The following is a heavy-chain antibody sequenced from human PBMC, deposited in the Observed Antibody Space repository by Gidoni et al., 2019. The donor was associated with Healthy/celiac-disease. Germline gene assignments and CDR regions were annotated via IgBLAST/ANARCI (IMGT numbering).Heavy chain of an antibody. V-gene: IGHV4-61*02. D-gene: IGHD6-19*01. CDR1: GGSISSGSYY. CDR3: ASSRGIAVAAHFDY. J-gene: IGHJ4*02. CDR2: IYTSGST. Sequence: QVQLQESGPGLVKPSQTLSLTCTVSGGSISSGSYYWSWIRQPAGKGLEWIGRIYTSGSTNYNPSLKSRVTISVDTSKNQFSLKLSSVTAADTAVYYCASSRGIAVAAHFDYWGQGTLVTVSS.